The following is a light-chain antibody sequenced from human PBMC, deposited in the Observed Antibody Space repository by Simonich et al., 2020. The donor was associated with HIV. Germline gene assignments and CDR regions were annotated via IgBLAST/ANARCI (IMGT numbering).Light chain of an antibody. V-gene: IGLV2-23*01. J-gene: IGLJ3*02. Sequence: QSALTQPASVSGSPGQSLTLSCTGTSSDVGVYNLVSWYQQHPGKAPNLIIYEGDKRPSGVSNRFSSSQSGNTASLTSSGLQAEDEAGYFCCSYAGSRNFWIFGGGTKLTVL. CDR3: CSYAGSRNFWI. CDR1: SSDVGVYNL. CDR2: EGD.